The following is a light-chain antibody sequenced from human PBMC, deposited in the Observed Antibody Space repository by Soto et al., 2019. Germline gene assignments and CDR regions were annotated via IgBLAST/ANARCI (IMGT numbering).Light chain of an antibody. Sequence: EIVLTQSPGTLSLSPGERATLSCRASQSVSSSYLAWYQQKPGQAPRLLIYGASGRATGIPDRFSGSGSGTDFTLTISRLEPEDFAVYYCQQYHTSPLGFTFGPGTKVDLK. CDR1: QSVSSSY. CDR2: GAS. CDR3: QQYHTSPLGFT. J-gene: IGKJ3*01. V-gene: IGKV3-20*01.